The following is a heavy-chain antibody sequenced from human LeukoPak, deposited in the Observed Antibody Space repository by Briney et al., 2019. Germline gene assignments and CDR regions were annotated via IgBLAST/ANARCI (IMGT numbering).Heavy chain of an antibody. CDR2: ISSSGNSI. Sequence: PGGSLRLSCAASGFTFSSYAMSWVRQAPGKGLEWVSYISSSGNSIYYADSVKGRFTISRDNAKNSLYLQINSLRAEDTAVYYCAREMEGDYGSGTFFDLWGQGNMVTVSS. D-gene: IGHD3-10*01. CDR1: GFTFSSYA. CDR3: AREMEGDYGSGTFFDL. V-gene: IGHV3-48*04. J-gene: IGHJ4*02.